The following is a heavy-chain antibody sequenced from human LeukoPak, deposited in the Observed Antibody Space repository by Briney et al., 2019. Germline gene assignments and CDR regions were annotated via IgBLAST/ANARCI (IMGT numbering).Heavy chain of an antibody. CDR3: ARASRLGELSLGY. V-gene: IGHV4-31*03. Sequence: SQTLSLTCTVSGGSISSGVHYWSWIRQHPGKDLEWTGYIKYSGRTYYNPSLKRRVTISVDTSKTQFSLQLSSVTAADTAVYYCARASRLGELSLGYWGQGTLVTVSS. J-gene: IGHJ4*02. CDR1: GGSISSGVHY. D-gene: IGHD3-16*02. CDR2: IKYSGRT.